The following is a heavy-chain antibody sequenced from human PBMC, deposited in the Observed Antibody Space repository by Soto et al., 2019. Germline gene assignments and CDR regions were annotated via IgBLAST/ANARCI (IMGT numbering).Heavy chain of an antibody. CDR1: GYSFTSYW. J-gene: IGHJ4*02. CDR3: ASSPGYYDILTGYYY. CDR2: IYPGDSDT. V-gene: IGHV5-51*01. Sequence: GESLKISCKGSGYSFTSYWIGWVRQMPGKGLEWMGIIYPGDSDTRYSPSFQGQVTISADKSISTAYLQWSSLKASDTAMYYCASSPGYYDILTGYYYWGQGTLVTVSS. D-gene: IGHD3-9*01.